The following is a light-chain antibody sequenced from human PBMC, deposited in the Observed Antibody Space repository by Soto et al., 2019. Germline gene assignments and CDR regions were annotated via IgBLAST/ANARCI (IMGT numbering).Light chain of an antibody. CDR1: SSDVGGYNY. CDR3: CSYTTSNTRQIV. CDR2: DVT. V-gene: IGLV2-14*01. Sequence: QSVLTQPASVSGSPGQSITSSCTGTSSDVGGYNYVSWYQQQPGKAPKFMIYDVTNRPSGVSNRFSGSKSGNTASLTISGLQAEDEADYYCCSYTTSNTRQIVFGTGTKDTVL. J-gene: IGLJ1*01.